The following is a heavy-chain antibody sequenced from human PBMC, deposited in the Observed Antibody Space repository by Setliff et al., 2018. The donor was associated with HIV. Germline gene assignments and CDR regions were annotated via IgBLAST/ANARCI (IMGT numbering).Heavy chain of an antibody. J-gene: IGHJ5*02. CDR2: ISSIGGP. D-gene: IGHD3-22*01. CDR3: ARDMTYYYDTSGSLGWFDP. CDR1: GGSISSHY. Sequence: PSETLSLTCTVSGGSISSHYWSWIRQPPGKGLEWIGYISSIGGPNYNLSLKSRVTISVDTSKNQFSLKLRSVTAADTAIYYCARDMTYYYDTSGSLGWFDPWGQGTLVTVSS. V-gene: IGHV4-59*11.